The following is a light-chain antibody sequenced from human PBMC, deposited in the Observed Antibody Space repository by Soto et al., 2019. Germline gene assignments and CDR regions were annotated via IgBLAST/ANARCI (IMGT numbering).Light chain of an antibody. J-gene: IGKJ5*01. Sequence: EIVMTQSPATLSVSPGERATLSCRASQSVSSNLAWYQQKPGLAPRLLIYDASSRATGIPDRFSGRGSGTDFTLTISRLEPEDFAVYFCQQYSDLPMTFGQGTRLEI. CDR2: DAS. V-gene: IGKV3D-20*01. CDR3: QQYSDLPMT. CDR1: QSVSSN.